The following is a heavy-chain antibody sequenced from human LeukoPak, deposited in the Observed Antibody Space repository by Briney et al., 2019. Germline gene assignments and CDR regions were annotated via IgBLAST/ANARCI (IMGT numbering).Heavy chain of an antibody. Sequence: ASVKVSCKASGYTFTSYGISWVRQAPGQGLEWMGWISAYNGNTNYAQKLQGRVTMTRDTSTSTVYMELSSLRSEDTAVYYCARAEVVVIAIFDYWGQGTLVTVSS. J-gene: IGHJ4*02. CDR1: GYTFTSYG. V-gene: IGHV1-18*01. CDR2: ISAYNGNT. D-gene: IGHD2-21*01. CDR3: ARAEVVVIAIFDY.